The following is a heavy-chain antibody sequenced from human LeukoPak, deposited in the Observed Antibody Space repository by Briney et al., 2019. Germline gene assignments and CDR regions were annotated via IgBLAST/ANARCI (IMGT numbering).Heavy chain of an antibody. V-gene: IGHV2-5*01. CDR1: GFSVSTNGVG. CDR2: IYWNDDN. J-gene: IGHJ5*02. D-gene: IGHD3-10*01. Sequence: SGPTLVKPTQTPTLTCTFSGFSVSTNGVGVGWIRQPPGKALEWLALIYWNDDNRYSPSLESRLTITKDTSKNQVVLKMTNMDPVDTATYFCAYSPFGSESDGLLRWFDPWGQGTLVTVSS. CDR3: AYSPFGSESDGLLRWFDP.